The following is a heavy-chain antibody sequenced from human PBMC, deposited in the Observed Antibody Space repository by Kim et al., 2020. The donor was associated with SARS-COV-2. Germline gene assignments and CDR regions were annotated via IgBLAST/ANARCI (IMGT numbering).Heavy chain of an antibody. CDR1: GFTFGSFV. V-gene: IGHV3-23*01. Sequence: GGSLRLSCATSGFTFGSFVMNWVRRAPGKGLEWVSGVGGSGRNTYYADSVKGRFTISRDNSKSTLFLEMNSLRAEDMAVNYCAKSVGGAAAFDYWGQGT. J-gene: IGHJ4*02. CDR2: VGGSGRNT. D-gene: IGHD6-13*01. CDR3: AKSVGGAAAFDY.